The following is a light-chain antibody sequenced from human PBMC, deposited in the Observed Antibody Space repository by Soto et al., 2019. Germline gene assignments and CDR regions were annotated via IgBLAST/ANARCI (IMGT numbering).Light chain of an antibody. V-gene: IGKV3-11*01. CDR3: PQRSNWPRT. Sequence: EIVLTQSPATLSLSPGERATLSCRASQSVSSYLAWYQQKPGQAPRLLIYDASNSATGIPARFSGSGSGTDFTLTISSLEPEDFAVYYCPQRSNWPRTFGLGTKVEIK. CDR2: DAS. CDR1: QSVSSY. J-gene: IGKJ1*01.